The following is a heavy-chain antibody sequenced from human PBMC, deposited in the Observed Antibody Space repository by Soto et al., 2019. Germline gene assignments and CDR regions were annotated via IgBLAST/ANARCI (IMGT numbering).Heavy chain of an antibody. D-gene: IGHD1-26*01. J-gene: IGHJ3*02. V-gene: IGHV1-18*01. CDR2: ISAYNGNT. CDR3: ARDSGIVRVKGAFDI. CDR1: GYTFTSYG. Sequence: ASVKVSCKASGYTFTSYGISWVRQAPGQGLEWMGWISAYNGNTNYAQKLQGRVTMTTDTSTSTAYMELRSLRYDDTAVYYCARDSGIVRVKGAFDIWGQGTMVTVSS.